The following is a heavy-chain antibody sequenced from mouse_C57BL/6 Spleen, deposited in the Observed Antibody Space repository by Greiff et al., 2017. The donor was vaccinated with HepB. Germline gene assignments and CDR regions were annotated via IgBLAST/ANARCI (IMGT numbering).Heavy chain of an antibody. D-gene: IGHD2-13*01. Sequence: EVQRVESGGGLVKPGGSLKLSCAASGFTFSSYAMSWVRQTPEKRLEWVATISDGGSYTYYPDNVKGRFTISRDNAKNNLYLQMSHLKSEDTAMYYCARDGDYSWFAYWGQGTLVTVSA. CDR3: ARDGDYSWFAY. CDR2: ISDGGSYT. J-gene: IGHJ3*01. V-gene: IGHV5-4*01. CDR1: GFTFSSYA.